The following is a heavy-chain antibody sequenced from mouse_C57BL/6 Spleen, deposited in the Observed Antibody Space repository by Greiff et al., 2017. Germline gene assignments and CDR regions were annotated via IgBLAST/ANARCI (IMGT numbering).Heavy chain of an antibody. V-gene: IGHV5-4*01. D-gene: IGHD4-1*01. J-gene: IGHJ2*01. Sequence: EVQLVESGGGLVKPGGSLKLSCAASGFTFSSYAMSWVRQTPEKRLEWVATISDGGSYTYYPDNVKGRFTISRDNAKNNLYLQMSHLKSEDTAMYYCARELGREGYFDYWGQGATLTVSS. CDR3: ARELGREGYFDY. CDR2: ISDGGSYT. CDR1: GFTFSSYA.